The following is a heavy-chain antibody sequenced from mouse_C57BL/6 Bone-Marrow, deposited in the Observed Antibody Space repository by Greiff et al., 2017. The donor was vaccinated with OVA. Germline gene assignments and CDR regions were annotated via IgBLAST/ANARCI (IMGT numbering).Heavy chain of an antibody. D-gene: IGHD1-1*01. Sequence: VQLQQPGAELVKPGASVKLSCKASGYTFTSYWMHWVKQRPGQGLEWIGRIDPNSGGTKYNEKFKSKATLPVAKPTSTASMQLSSRSSEESAVYNCAREEEYYGSSVDARDYWGQGTSGTVSS. CDR2: IDPNSGGT. V-gene: IGHV1-72*01. CDR1: GYTFTSYW. CDR3: AREEEYYGSSVDARDY. J-gene: IGHJ4*01.